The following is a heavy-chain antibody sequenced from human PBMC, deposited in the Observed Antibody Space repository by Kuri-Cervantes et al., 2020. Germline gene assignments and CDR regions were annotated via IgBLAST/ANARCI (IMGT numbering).Heavy chain of an antibody. D-gene: IGHD3-10*01. J-gene: IGHJ6*02. CDR3: ARAGTMVRTRMDV. Sequence: GESLKISCAASGFTFSNAWMSWVRQAPGKGLEWVSYISSSGSTIYYADSVKGRFTISRDNAKNSLYLQMNSLRAEDTAVYYCARAGTMVRTRMDVWGQGTTVTVSS. V-gene: IGHV3-11*01. CDR2: ISSSGSTI. CDR1: GFTFSNAW.